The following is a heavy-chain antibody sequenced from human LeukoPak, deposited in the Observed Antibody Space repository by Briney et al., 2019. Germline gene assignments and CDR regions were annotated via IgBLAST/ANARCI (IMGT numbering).Heavy chain of an antibody. CDR2: INHSGST. D-gene: IGHD4-17*01. V-gene: IGHV4-34*01. CDR3: ARTPYGDPYYFDY. Sequence: SGTLSLTCAVYGGSFSGYYWSWIRQPPGKGLEWIGEINHSGSTNYNPSLKSRVTISVDTSKNQFSLKLSSVTAADTAVYYCARTPYGDPYYFDYWGQGTLVTVSS. J-gene: IGHJ4*02. CDR1: GGSFSGYY.